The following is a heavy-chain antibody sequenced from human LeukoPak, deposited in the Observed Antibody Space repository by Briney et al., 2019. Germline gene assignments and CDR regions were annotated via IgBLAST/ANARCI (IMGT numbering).Heavy chain of an antibody. CDR3: ARERIAGIAVAGDFDY. D-gene: IGHD6-19*01. CDR2: ISSSSSYI. CDR1: GFTFSSYS. Sequence: PGGSLRLSCAASGFTFSSYSMNWVRQAPGKGLEWVSSISSSSSYIYYADSVKGRFTISRDNAKNSLYLQMNSLRAEDTAVYHCARERIAGIAVAGDFDYWGQGTLVTVSS. J-gene: IGHJ4*02. V-gene: IGHV3-21*01.